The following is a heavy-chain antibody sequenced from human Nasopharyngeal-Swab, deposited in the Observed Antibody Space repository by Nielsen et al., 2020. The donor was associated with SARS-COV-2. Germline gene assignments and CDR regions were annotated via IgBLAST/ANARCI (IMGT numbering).Heavy chain of an antibody. D-gene: IGHD6-6*01. CDR1: GYSFTSYW. CDR2: IHPGDSGT. Sequence: GESLKISCKGSGYSFTSYWIGWVRQMPGKGLEWIGIIHPGDSGTRYSPSFQGQVTISADKSISTTYLQWYSLKASDTAMYYCARHWAASSSGHYYGMDVWGQGTTVTVSS. V-gene: IGHV5-51*01. CDR3: ARHWAASSSGHYYGMDV. J-gene: IGHJ6*02.